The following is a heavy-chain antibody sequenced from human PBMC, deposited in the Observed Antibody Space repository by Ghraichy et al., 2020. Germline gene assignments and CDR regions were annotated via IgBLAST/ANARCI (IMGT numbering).Heavy chain of an antibody. CDR3: ARDLPTIQSTAYYYGMDV. J-gene: IGHJ6*04. CDR1: GFTFSSYA. D-gene: IGHD2-2*02. Sequence: GGSLRLSCAASGFTFSSYAMRWVRQAPGKGLEWVSAIGGDGSNKYYADSVKGRFTISRDNSKNTLYLQMNSLRAEDTAVYYCARDLPTIQSTAYYYGMDVGGEGTTVTVYS. V-gene: IGHV3-33*01. CDR2: IGGDGSNK.